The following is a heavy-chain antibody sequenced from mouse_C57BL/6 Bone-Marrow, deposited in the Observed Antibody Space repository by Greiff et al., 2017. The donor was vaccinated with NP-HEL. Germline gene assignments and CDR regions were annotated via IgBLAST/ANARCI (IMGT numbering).Heavy chain of an antibody. CDR1: GFTFSDFY. V-gene: IGHV7-1*01. D-gene: IGHD1-1*01. CDR2: SRNKANDYTT. J-gene: IGHJ1*03. CDR3: ARDAGGSSPYWYFDV. Sequence: EVKLVESGGGLVQSGRSLRLSCATSGFTFSDFYMEWVRQAPGQGLEWIAASRNKANDYTTEYSASVKGRFIVSRDTSQSILYRQRNALRAEDAAMYDCARDAGGSSPYWYFDVWGTGTTVTVSS.